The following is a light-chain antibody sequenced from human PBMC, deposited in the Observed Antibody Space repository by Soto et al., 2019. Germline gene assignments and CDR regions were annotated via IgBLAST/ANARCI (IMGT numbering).Light chain of an antibody. J-gene: IGKJ5*01. Sequence: ETVMTQSPGTLSVSLGERVTLSCRASQSVGIHLAWYQQKPGQDPRLLIYDTSTRATGFPARFSGSGFGTEFTLTISRLQSEDSAVYFCQQNNRWPHITFGQGTRLEIK. CDR3: QQNNRWPHIT. CDR1: QSVGIH. CDR2: DTS. V-gene: IGKV3-15*01.